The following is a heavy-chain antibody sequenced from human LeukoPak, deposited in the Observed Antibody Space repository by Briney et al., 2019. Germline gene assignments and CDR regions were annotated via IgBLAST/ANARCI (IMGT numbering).Heavy chain of an antibody. V-gene: IGHV4-59*01. CDR1: GGSISSYY. CDR2: GSYSGST. J-gene: IGHJ4*02. CDR3: ARAYGSYSFDY. Sequence: SETLSLACTVSGGSISSYYWNWIRQPPGKGLEWIGYGSYSGSTDYNPSLKSRVTISVDTSKNQFSLKLSSVTAADTAVYYCARAYGSYSFDYWGQGTLVTVSS. D-gene: IGHD1-26*01.